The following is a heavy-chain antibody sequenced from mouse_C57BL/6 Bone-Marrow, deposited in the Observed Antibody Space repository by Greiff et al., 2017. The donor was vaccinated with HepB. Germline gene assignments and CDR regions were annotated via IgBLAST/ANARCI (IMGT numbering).Heavy chain of an antibody. J-gene: IGHJ3*01. CDR1: GYTFTDYY. Sequence: VQLQQSGPVLVKPGASVKMSCKASGYTFTDYYMNWVKQSHGKSLEWIGVINPYNGGTSYNQKFKGKATLTVDKSSSTAYMELNSLTSEDSAVYYCATLLAWFAYWGQGTLVTVSA. D-gene: IGHD1-1*01. V-gene: IGHV1-19*01. CDR3: ATLLAWFAY. CDR2: INPYNGGT.